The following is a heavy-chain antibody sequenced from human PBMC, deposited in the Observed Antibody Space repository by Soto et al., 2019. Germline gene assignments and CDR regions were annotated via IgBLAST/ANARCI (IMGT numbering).Heavy chain of an antibody. CDR2: INHSGST. J-gene: IGHJ4*02. V-gene: IGHV4-34*01. Sequence: SETLSLTCAVYGGSFSGYYWSWIRQPPGKGLEWIGEINHSGSTNYNPSLKSRVTISVDTSKNQFSLKLSSVTAADTAVYYCARRINYYDSSGYYSVSYFDYWGQGTLV. CDR3: ARRINYYDSSGYYSVSYFDY. D-gene: IGHD3-22*01. CDR1: GGSFSGYY.